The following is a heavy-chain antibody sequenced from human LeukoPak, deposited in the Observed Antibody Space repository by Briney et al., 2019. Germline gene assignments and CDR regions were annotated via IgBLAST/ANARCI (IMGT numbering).Heavy chain of an antibody. V-gene: IGHV4-34*01. CDR2: INHSGST. CDR3: ARKLHFRGTRSLDY. D-gene: IGHD2-2*01. J-gene: IGHJ4*02. Sequence: SETLSLTCAVYGGSFSGYYWSWIRQPPGKGLEWIGEINHSGSTNYNPSLKSRVTISVDTSKNQFSLKLSSVTAADTAVYYYARKLHFRGTRSLDYWGQGTLVTVSS. CDR1: GGSFSGYY.